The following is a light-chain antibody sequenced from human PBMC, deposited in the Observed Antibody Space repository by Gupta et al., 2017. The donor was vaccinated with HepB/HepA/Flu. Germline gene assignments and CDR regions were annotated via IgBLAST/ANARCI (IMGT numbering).Light chain of an antibody. CDR1: QSVSSSY. Sequence: GERATLSCRASQSVSSSYLAWYQQKPGQAPRLLIYGASSRATGIPDRFSGSGSGTDFTLTISRLEPEDFAVYYCQQYGSSPIITFGHGTKVDIK. V-gene: IGKV3-20*01. CDR3: QQYGSSPIIT. J-gene: IGKJ3*01. CDR2: GAS.